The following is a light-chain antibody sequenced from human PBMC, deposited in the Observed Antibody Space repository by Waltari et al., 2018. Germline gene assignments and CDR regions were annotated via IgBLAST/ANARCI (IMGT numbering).Light chain of an antibody. CDR3: QQYNNWPRT. Sequence: ERVMTQSPATLSVSPGERAALSCRASQSISSSYLAWYQQKPGQAPRLLIYSASIRATGIPARFSGSGSGTEFTLTISSLQSEDFAVYYCQQYNNWPRTFGQGTKVEIK. J-gene: IGKJ1*01. V-gene: IGKV3-15*01. CDR2: SAS. CDR1: QSISSS.